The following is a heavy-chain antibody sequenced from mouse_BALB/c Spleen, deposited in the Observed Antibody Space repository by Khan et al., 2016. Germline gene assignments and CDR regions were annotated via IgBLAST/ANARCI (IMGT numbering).Heavy chain of an antibody. D-gene: IGHD1-1*01. V-gene: IGHV9-3-1*01. Sequence: QIQLVQSGPELKKPGETVRISCKASGYTFTNYGMNWVKQAPGKGLKWMGWINTYTGEPTYADDFKGRFAFSLETSASTVYLQINNLKNEDTATYFWARPDYGSSRGFAYWGQGTLVTVSA. J-gene: IGHJ3*01. CDR1: GYTFTNYG. CDR3: ARPDYGSSRGFAY. CDR2: INTYTGEP.